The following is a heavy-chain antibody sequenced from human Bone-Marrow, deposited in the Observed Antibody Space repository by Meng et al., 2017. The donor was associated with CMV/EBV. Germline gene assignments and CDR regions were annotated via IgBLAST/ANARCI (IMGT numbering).Heavy chain of an antibody. J-gene: IGHJ4*02. CDR1: GFTFSSYE. Sequence: GGSLRLSCAASGFTFSSYEMNWVRQAPGKGLEWVSYISSSGSTIYYADSVKGRFTISRDNAKNSLYLKMNSLRAEDTAVYYCARDGQLWFGSDYWGQGPLVTVSS. CDR2: ISSSGSTI. D-gene: IGHD3-10*01. V-gene: IGHV3-48*03. CDR3: ARDGQLWFGSDY.